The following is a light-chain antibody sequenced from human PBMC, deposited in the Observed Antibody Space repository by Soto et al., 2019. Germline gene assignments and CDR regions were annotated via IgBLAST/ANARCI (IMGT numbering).Light chain of an antibody. CDR2: DAS. CDR1: QSVSSY. V-gene: IGKV3-11*01. Sequence: IVLTQSPATLSLSPGERATLSCRASQSVSSYLAWYQQKPGQAPRLLIYDASNMATGIPARFSGSGSGTDFTLTISSLEPEDFAVYYCHQRSNWPLTFGGGTKVEIK. CDR3: HQRSNWPLT. J-gene: IGKJ4*01.